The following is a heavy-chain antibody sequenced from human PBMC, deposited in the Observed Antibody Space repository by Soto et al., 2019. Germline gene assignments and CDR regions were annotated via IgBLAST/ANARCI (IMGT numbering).Heavy chain of an antibody. CDR2: ISYDGSNK. D-gene: IGHD6-6*01. CDR3: AKGSSIAARPYYFDY. Sequence: GGSLRLSCAASGFTFSSYGMHWVRQAPGKGLEWVAVISYDGSNKYYADSVKGRFTISRDNSKNTLYLQMNSLRAEDTAVYYCAKGSSIAARPYYFDYWGQGTLVTVS. CDR1: GFTFSSYG. V-gene: IGHV3-30*18. J-gene: IGHJ4*02.